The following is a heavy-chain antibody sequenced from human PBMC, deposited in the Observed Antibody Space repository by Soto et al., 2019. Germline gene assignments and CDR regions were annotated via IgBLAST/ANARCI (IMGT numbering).Heavy chain of an antibody. V-gene: IGHV4-4*07. CDR3: ARSIAARSYWYFDL. Sequence: QVQLQESGPGLVKPSETLSLTCTVSGGSISSYYWSWIRQPAGKGLEWIGRIYTSGSTNYNPSLKSRVTMSVDTSKNQFSLKLSSVTAADTAVDYCARSIAARSYWYFDLWGRGTLVTVSS. J-gene: IGHJ2*01. CDR2: IYTSGST. D-gene: IGHD6-6*01. CDR1: GGSISSYY.